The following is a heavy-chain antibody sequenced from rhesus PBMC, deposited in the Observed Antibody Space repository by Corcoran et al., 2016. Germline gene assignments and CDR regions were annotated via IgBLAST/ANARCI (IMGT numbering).Heavy chain of an antibody. V-gene: IGHV4-80*01. CDR3: ARQLLYWSDYYYFDY. J-gene: IGHJ4*01. D-gene: IGHD3-22*01. CDR2: INGRSGTP. CDR1: GASISRTW. Sequence: QVQLQESGPGLVKPSETLSLTCTVSGASISRTWCSWIRQPPGTCLEWIGEINGRSGTPNYNPALKSRCTISNDASKNQFSLRLSSVTAADTAVYYGARQLLYWSDYYYFDYWGQGVLVTVSS.